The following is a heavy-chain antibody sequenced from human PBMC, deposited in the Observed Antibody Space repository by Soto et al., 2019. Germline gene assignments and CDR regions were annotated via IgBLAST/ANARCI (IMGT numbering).Heavy chain of an antibody. CDR1: GYSFTSYW. CDR2: IYPGDSDT. Sequence: GESLKISCKGSGYSFTSYWIGWVRQMPGKGLEWMGIIYPGDSDTRYSPSFQGQVTISTDKSISTAYLQWSSLKAADTAMYYCARGWFGEFEFIWFDPWGQGTLVTVSS. D-gene: IGHD3-10*01. J-gene: IGHJ5*02. CDR3: ARGWFGEFEFIWFDP. V-gene: IGHV5-51*01.